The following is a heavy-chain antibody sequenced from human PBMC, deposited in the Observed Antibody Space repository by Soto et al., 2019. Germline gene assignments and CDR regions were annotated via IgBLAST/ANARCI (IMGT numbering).Heavy chain of an antibody. J-gene: IGHJ1*01. CDR1: GGTFSSYA. Sequence: QVQLVQSGAEVKKPGSSVKVSCKASGGTFSSYAISWVRQAPGQGLEGMGGITPIFGKANYAQKFQGRVTITADESTSTAYMELSSLRSEDTAVYYCARDTDDYGDYGYFQHWGQGTLVTVSS. CDR2: ITPIFGKA. CDR3: ARDTDDYGDYGYFQH. V-gene: IGHV1-69*01. D-gene: IGHD4-17*01.